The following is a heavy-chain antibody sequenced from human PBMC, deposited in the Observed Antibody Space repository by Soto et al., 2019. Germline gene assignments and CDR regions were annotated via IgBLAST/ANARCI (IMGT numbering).Heavy chain of an antibody. J-gene: IGHJ6*02. CDR1: GYTFSSYY. D-gene: IGHD2-15*01. V-gene: IGHV1-46*01. Sequence: ASVKVSCKASGYTFSSYYMHLVRRAPGQGLEWMGIINPSGGSTSYAQKFQGRVTMTRDTSTSTVYMELSSLKSEDTAVYYCARDQIECSGGSCYSTLDYYYYGMDVWGQGTTVTVSS. CDR2: INPSGGST. CDR3: ARDQIECSGGSCYSTLDYYYYGMDV.